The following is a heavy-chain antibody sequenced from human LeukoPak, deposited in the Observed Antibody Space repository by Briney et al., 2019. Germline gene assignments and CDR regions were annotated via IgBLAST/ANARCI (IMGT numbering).Heavy chain of an antibody. J-gene: IGHJ4*02. V-gene: IGHV3-30-3*01. CDR1: GFTFSSYS. D-gene: IGHD1-26*01. CDR3: ARGRNSGSYYDY. Sequence: GGSLRLSCAASGFTFSSYSMHWGRQPPGQGLAWVAVISYDESNKYYADSVKGRFTISRDNSKNTLYLQMNSLRAEDTAVYYCARGRNSGSYYDYWGQGTLVTVSS. CDR2: ISYDESNK.